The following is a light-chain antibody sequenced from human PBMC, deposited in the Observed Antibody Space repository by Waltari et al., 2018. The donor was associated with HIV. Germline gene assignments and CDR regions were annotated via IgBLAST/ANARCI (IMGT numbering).Light chain of an antibody. J-gene: IGKJ2*01. V-gene: IGKV1-33*01. CDR2: DAS. CDR3: QQYDNLPYT. Sequence: DIQMTQSPSSLSTSVGDRVTITCQASQDISNYLNWYQQKAGKAPKLLIYDASNLETGVPSRFSGSGSGTDFTFTISSLQPEDIATYYCQQYDNLPYTFGQGTKLEI. CDR1: QDISNY.